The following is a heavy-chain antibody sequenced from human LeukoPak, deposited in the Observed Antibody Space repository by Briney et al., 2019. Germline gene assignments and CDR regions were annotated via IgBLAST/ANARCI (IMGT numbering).Heavy chain of an antibody. D-gene: IGHD3-22*01. CDR1: GYTFTSYY. J-gene: IGHJ4*02. Sequence: ASVKVSCKASGYTFTSYYMHWVRQAPGQGLEWMGIINPSGGSTSYAQKFQGRVTMTRDTSTSTAYMELRSLRSDDTAVYYCARDVKDSSGYYYAPFDYWGQGTLVTVSS. CDR2: INPSGGST. V-gene: IGHV1-46*01. CDR3: ARDVKDSSGYYYAPFDY.